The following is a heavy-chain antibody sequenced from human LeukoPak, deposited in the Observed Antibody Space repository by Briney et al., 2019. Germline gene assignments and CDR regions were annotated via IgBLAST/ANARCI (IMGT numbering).Heavy chain of an antibody. CDR3: ARDQEAFDY. CDR1: GYSFTSNY. Sequence: GASVKVSCTASGYSFTSNYIHWVRQAPGQGLEWMGMIYPRDGSTSYAQKFQGRVTVTRDTSTSTVHMELSGLRSEDTAVYYCARDQEAFDYWGQGTQVTVSS. V-gene: IGHV1-46*01. CDR2: IYPRDGST. J-gene: IGHJ4*02.